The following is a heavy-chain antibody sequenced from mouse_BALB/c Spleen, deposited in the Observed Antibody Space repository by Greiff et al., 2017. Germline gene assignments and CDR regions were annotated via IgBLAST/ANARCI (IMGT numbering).Heavy chain of an antibody. CDR2: INPSTGYT. CDR3: ARDAHEDAMDY. Sequence: QVHVKQSGAELAKPGASVKMSCKASGYTFTSYWMHWVKQRPGQGLEWIGYINPSTGYTEYNQKFKDKATLTADKSSSTAYMQLSSLTSEDSAVYYCARDAHEDAMDYWGQGTSVTVSS. V-gene: IGHV1-7*01. J-gene: IGHJ4*01. CDR1: GYTFTSYW.